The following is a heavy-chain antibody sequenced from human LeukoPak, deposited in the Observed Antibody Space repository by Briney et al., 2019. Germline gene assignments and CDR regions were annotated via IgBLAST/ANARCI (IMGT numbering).Heavy chain of an antibody. CDR1: GFTFSSYA. CDR3: APLGYCSGGSCYPFDY. V-gene: IGHV3-23*01. D-gene: IGHD2-15*01. Sequence: GGSLRLSCAASGFTFSSYAMSWVRQAPGKGLEWVSAISGSGGSTYYADSVKGRFTISRDNSKNTLYLQMNSLRAEDTAVYYCAPLGYCSGGSCYPFDYWGKGTLVTVSS. J-gene: IGHJ4*02. CDR2: ISGSGGST.